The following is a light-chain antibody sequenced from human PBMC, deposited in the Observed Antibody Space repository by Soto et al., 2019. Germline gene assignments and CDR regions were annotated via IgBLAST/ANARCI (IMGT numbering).Light chain of an antibody. V-gene: IGLV2-23*03. CDR2: EGT. Sequence: QSALTQPASVSGSPGQSITISCTGTSSDVGTYNLVSWYQQHPGKAPKLMIYEGTKRPSGVSNRFSGSKSDYTASLTISGLQAEDEADYYCYSYVGSSTFGLNAFGTGTKVTVL. J-gene: IGLJ1*01. CDR3: YSYVGSSTFGLNA. CDR1: SSDVGTYNL.